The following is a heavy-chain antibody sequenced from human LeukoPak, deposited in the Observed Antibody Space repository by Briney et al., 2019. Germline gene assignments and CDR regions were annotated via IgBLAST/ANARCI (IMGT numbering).Heavy chain of an antibody. CDR2: ISWNSGSI. CDR1: GFTFDDYA. D-gene: IGHD6-13*01. Sequence: GGSLRLSCAASGFTFDDYAMHWVRHAPGKGLEWVSGISWNSGSIGYADSVKGRFTISRDNAKNSLYLQMNSLRAEDTALYYCAKAQSSSWSWFDPWGQGTLVTVSS. J-gene: IGHJ5*02. V-gene: IGHV3-9*01. CDR3: AKAQSSSWSWFDP.